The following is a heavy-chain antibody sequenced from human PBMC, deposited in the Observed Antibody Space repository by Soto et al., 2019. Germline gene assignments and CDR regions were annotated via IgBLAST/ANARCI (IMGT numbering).Heavy chain of an antibody. CDR2: IKSKTDGGTR. CDR3: TTDAILVGLGGLGY. J-gene: IGHJ4*02. V-gene: IGHV3-15*07. D-gene: IGHD1-26*01. CDR1: GFTFSNAW. Sequence: EVQLVESGGGLVKPGGSLRLSCAASGFTFSNAWMNWVRQAPGKGLEWVGRIKSKTDGGTRDYAAPVKGRFAISRDDSKNTLYLQMNSLKTEDTALYYCTTDAILVGLGGLGYWCQGTLVTVSS.